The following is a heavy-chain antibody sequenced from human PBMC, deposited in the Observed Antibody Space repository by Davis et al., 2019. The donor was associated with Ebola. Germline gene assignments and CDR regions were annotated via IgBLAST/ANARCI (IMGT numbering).Heavy chain of an antibody. Sequence: MPSETLSLTCTVSGGSISSSSYYWGWIRQPPGKGLEWIGYIYYSGSTNYNLSLKSRVTISVDTSKNQFSLKLSSVTAADTAVYYCARESHDYGMDVWGQGTTVTVSS. CDR1: GGSISSSSYY. CDR2: IYYSGST. CDR3: ARESHDYGMDV. V-gene: IGHV4-61*05. J-gene: IGHJ6*02.